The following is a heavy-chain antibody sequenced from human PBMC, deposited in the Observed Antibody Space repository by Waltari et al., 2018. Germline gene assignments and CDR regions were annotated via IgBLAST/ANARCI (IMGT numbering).Heavy chain of an antibody. CDR3: SRDSPSCSSNYCLYY. Sequence: QVQVVQSGAEVKQPGSSVKVSCKTSGGTFSAHTINWVRQAPGRGLEWMGRISPNIVVAHYAPDVQSRGTSTRDKSTTTAYMGLSSLTSEDTAVYFCSRDSPSCSSNYCLYYWGQGTLVTVST. CDR2: ISPNIVVA. CDR1: GGTFSAHT. J-gene: IGHJ4*02. D-gene: IGHD2-2*01. V-gene: IGHV1-69*04.